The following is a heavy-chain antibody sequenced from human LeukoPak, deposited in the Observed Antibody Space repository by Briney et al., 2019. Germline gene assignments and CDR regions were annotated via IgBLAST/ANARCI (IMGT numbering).Heavy chain of an antibody. Sequence: GGSLRLSCAASGFTFSSYGMRWVRQAPGKGLEWVAVIWYDGSNKYYADSVKGRFTISRDNSKNTLYLQMNSLRAEDTAVYYCAKEWLENAFDIWGQGTMVTVSS. V-gene: IGHV3-33*06. J-gene: IGHJ3*02. CDR3: AKEWLENAFDI. CDR1: GFTFSSYG. CDR2: IWYDGSNK. D-gene: IGHD6-19*01.